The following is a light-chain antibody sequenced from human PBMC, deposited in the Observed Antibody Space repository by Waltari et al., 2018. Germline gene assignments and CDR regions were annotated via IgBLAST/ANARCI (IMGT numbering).Light chain of an antibody. CDR1: SSHIGSNT. CDR2: SNN. CDR3: AAWDDSLNGLYV. Sequence: QSVLTQPPSASGTPGQRVTIPCSGSSSHIGSNTVNWYQQLPGTAPKPLIYSNNQRPSGVPDRFSGSKSGTSASLAISGLQSEDEADYYCAAWDDSLNGLYVFGTGTKVTVL. V-gene: IGLV1-44*01. J-gene: IGLJ1*01.